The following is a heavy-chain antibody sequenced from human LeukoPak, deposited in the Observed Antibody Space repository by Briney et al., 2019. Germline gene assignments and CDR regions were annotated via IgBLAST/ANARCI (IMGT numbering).Heavy chain of an antibody. CDR3: ARHIAYYYDSSGQEDAFDI. Sequence: PETLSLTCAVSGYSISSGYYWGWIRQPPGKGLEWIGSIYHSGSTYYNPSLKSRVTISVDTSKNQFSLKLSSVTAADTAVYYCARHIAYYYDSSGQEDAFDIWGQGTMVTVSS. CDR2: IYHSGST. D-gene: IGHD3-22*01. V-gene: IGHV4-38-2*01. J-gene: IGHJ3*02. CDR1: GYSISSGYY.